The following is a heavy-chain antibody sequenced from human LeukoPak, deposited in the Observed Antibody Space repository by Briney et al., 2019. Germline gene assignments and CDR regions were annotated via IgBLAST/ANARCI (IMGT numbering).Heavy chain of an antibody. D-gene: IGHD2-2*01. CDR2: ISGSGRTT. Sequence: GGSLRLSCVGSGFTFSTYGMSWVRQAPGKGLEWVSSISGSGRTTYYADSVKGRFTISRDNSKNTLLLQMNSLRAEDTAVYYCAKGRGIEYCSGNSCLGPFDCWGQGTLVTVSS. V-gene: IGHV3-23*01. CDR1: GFTFSTYG. CDR3: AKGRGIEYCSGNSCLGPFDC. J-gene: IGHJ4*02.